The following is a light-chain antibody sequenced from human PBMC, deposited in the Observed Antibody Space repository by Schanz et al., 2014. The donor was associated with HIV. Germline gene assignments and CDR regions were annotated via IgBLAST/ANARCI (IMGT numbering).Light chain of an antibody. CDR2: STH. V-gene: IGLV8-61*01. Sequence: QAVVTQEPSFSVSPGGTVTLTCGLTSGSVSTSFYPSWYQQTPGQAPRTLIYSTHTRSSGVPDRFSGSILGNKAALTITGAQAEDESEYYCVLYLGSDMYWVFGGGTKLTVL. CDR3: VLYLGSDMYWV. J-gene: IGLJ3*02. CDR1: SGSVSTSFY.